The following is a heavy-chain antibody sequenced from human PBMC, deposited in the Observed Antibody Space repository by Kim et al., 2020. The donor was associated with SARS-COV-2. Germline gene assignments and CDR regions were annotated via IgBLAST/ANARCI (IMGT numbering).Heavy chain of an antibody. CDR1: GYTLTELS. Sequence: ASVKVSCKVSGYTLTELSMHWVRQAPGKGLEWMGGFDPEDGETIYAQKFQGRVTMTEDTSTDTAYMELSSLRSEDTAVYYCATGPPYCSSTSGSNWFDPWGQGTLVTVSS. D-gene: IGHD2-2*01. J-gene: IGHJ5*02. CDR3: ATGPPYCSSTSGSNWFDP. CDR2: FDPEDGET. V-gene: IGHV1-24*01.